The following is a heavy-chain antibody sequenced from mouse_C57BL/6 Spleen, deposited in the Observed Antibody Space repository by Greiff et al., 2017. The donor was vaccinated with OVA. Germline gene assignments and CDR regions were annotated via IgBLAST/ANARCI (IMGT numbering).Heavy chain of an antibody. Sequence: QVQLQQPGAELVRPGSSVKLSCKASGYTFTSYWMHWVKQRPIQGLEWIGNIDPSDSEPHYNQKFKDKATLTVDKSSSTAYMQLSSLTSEDSAVYYCARGPITTALGDAMDYWGQGTSVTVSS. J-gene: IGHJ4*01. CDR2: IDPSDSEP. CDR1: GYTFTSYW. V-gene: IGHV1-52*01. CDR3: ARGPITTALGDAMDY. D-gene: IGHD1-1*01.